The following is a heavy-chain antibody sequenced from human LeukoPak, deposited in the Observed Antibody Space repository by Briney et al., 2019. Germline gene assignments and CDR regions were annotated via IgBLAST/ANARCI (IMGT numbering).Heavy chain of an antibody. V-gene: IGHV3-21*01. CDR2: ISSSSSYI. CDR1: GFTFSSYV. D-gene: IGHD3-10*01. Sequence: PGGSLRLSCAASGFTFSSYVMSWVRQAPGKGLEWVSSISSSSSYIYYADSVKGRFTISRDNAKNSLYLQMNSLRAEDTAVYYCARALGFSFDYWGQGTLVTVSS. CDR3: ARALGFSFDY. J-gene: IGHJ4*02.